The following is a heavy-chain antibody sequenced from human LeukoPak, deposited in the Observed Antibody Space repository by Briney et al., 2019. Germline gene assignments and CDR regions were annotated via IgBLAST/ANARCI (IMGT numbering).Heavy chain of an antibody. CDR1: DFSINSGFY. CDR3: ARDPGSGWFSSWFDP. D-gene: IGHD3-22*01. J-gene: IGHJ5*02. CDR2: ISYSGDT. V-gene: IGHV4-38-2*02. Sequence: PSETLSLTCAGSDFSINSGFYWGWIRQPPGKGLEWIGIISYSGDTYYSPSLKSRLTMSLDTSTNQFSLTLSSVTAADTAVYYCARDPGSGWFSSWFDPWGQGTLVTVSS.